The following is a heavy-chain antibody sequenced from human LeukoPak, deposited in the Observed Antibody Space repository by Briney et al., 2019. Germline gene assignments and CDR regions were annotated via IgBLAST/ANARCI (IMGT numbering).Heavy chain of an antibody. CDR3: ARASSGWAVDLYYFDH. V-gene: IGHV3-21*01. CDR2: ISSTSSYM. Sequence: GGSLRLSCAASGFTFNSYSMNWVRQAPGKGLEWVSSISSTSSYMYYADSMKGRFIISRDNAKNSLYLQMNSLRAEDTAVYYCARASSGWAVDLYYFDHWGQGTLVTVSS. J-gene: IGHJ4*02. CDR1: GFTFNSYS. D-gene: IGHD6-19*01.